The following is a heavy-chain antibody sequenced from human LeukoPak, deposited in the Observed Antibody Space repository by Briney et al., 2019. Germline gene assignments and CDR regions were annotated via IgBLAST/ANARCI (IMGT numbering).Heavy chain of an antibody. CDR1: GFTLSSYA. Sequence: GGSLRLSCAASGFTLSSYAMHWVRQAPGKGLEWVAVISYDGSNKYYADSVKGRFTISRDNSKNTLYLQMNSLRAEDTAVYYCARPATEIYGSDAFDIWGQGTMVTVSS. D-gene: IGHD4-17*01. CDR2: ISYDGSNK. V-gene: IGHV3-30-3*01. CDR3: ARPATEIYGSDAFDI. J-gene: IGHJ3*02.